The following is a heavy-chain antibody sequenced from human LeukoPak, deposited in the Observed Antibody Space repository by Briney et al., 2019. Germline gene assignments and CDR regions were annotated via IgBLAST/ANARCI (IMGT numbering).Heavy chain of an antibody. CDR2: IKSKTDGGTT. Sequence: GGSLRLSCAASGFTFSNAWMSWVRQAPGKGLEWVGRIKSKTDGGTTDYAAPVKGRFTISRDDSKNTLYLQMNSLKTEDTAVYYCTTELYDILTGYYDYWGQGTLVTVSS. D-gene: IGHD3-9*01. J-gene: IGHJ4*02. CDR3: TTELYDILTGYYDY. V-gene: IGHV3-15*01. CDR1: GFTFSNAW.